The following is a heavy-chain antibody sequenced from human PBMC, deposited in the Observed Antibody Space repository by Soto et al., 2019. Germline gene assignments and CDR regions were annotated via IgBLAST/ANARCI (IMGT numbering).Heavy chain of an antibody. Sequence: QVQLQESGPGLVKPSQTLSLTCTVSGGSISSGDYYWSWIRQPPGKGLEWIGYIYYSGSTYYNPSLTRRVXXPXDXXKNQFSLKLSSVTAADTAVYYCARYKSNVPYYFDYWGQGTLVTVSS. CDR1: GGSISSGDYY. D-gene: IGHD1-20*01. J-gene: IGHJ4*02. CDR2: IYYSGST. CDR3: ARYKSNVPYYFDY. V-gene: IGHV4-30-4*01.